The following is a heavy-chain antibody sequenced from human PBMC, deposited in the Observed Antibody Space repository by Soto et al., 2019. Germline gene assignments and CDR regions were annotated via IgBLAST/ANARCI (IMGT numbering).Heavy chain of an antibody. CDR3: AKGQNSGTYRFYFDY. CDR2: ISASGGST. D-gene: IGHD1-26*01. Sequence: GITLSSYAMSWVRQAPGKGPEWVSGISASGGSTSYADSVKGRFTISRDNSKNTLYLQMNSLRADGTAVYHCAKGQNSGTYRFYFDYWGQGALVTVSS. J-gene: IGHJ4*02. CDR1: GITLSSYA. V-gene: IGHV3-23*01.